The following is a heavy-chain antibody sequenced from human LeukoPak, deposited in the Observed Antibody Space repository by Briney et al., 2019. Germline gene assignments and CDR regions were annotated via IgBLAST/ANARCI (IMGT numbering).Heavy chain of an antibody. D-gene: IGHD3-3*01. CDR1: GYTFTSYG. CDR2: IIPVFGTA. V-gene: IGHV1-69*13. J-gene: IGHJ4*02. Sequence: SVKVSCKASGYTFTSYGISWVRQAPGQGLEWMGGIIPVFGTANYAQKFQGRVTITAGESTSTAYMELSSLRSEDTAVYYCARSERFLEWSESTFDYWGQGTLVTVSS. CDR3: ARSERFLEWSESTFDY.